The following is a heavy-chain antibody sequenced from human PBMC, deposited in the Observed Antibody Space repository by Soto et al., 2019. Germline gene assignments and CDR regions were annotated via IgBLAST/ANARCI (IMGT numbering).Heavy chain of an antibody. J-gene: IGHJ4*02. CDR1: GCNFISYC. CDR2: ISGSGGST. Sequence: GVSMRLSRTAAGCNFISYCGNWVRKKTGKGLEWVSVISGSGGSTYYADSVKGRFTISRDNSKNSLYLQMNSLRAEDTAVYYCARDHHRYSGYDYVDYWGQGTLVTVSS. D-gene: IGHD5-12*01. CDR3: ARDHHRYSGYDYVDY. V-gene: IGHV3-23*01.